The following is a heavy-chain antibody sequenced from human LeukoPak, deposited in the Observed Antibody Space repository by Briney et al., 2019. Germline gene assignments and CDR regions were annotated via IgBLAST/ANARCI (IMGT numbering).Heavy chain of an antibody. D-gene: IGHD1-26*01. J-gene: IGHJ4*02. V-gene: IGHV1-3*01. Sequence: ASVKVSCKASGYTFTSYGISWVRQAPGQRLEWMGWINAGNGNTKYSQKFQGRVTITRDTSASTAYMELSSLRSEDTAVYYCAREGVVGATETQLNDYWGQGTLVTVSS. CDR3: AREGVVGATETQLNDY. CDR2: INAGNGNT. CDR1: GYTFTSYG.